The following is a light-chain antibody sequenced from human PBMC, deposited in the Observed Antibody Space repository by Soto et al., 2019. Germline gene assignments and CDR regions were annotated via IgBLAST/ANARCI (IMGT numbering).Light chain of an antibody. V-gene: IGLV2-14*03. CDR2: DVS. CDR1: SSDVGYYNS. CDR3: SSYPSSETHVL. J-gene: IGLJ2*01. Sequence: QSALTQPASVSGSPGQSITISCTGTSSDVGYYNSVSWYQRHPGKVPKLIIYDVSRRPSGVSNRFSGFKSGNTASLTISGLQAEDEADYYCSSYPSSETHVLFGGGTKLTVL.